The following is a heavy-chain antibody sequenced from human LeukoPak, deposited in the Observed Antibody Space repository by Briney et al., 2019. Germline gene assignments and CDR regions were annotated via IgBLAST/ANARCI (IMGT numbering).Heavy chain of an antibody. CDR1: GYTFTGYY. D-gene: IGHD2-21*02. J-gene: IGHJ6*03. Sequence: ASVKVSCKASGYTFTGYYMHWVRQAPGQGLEWMGWINPNSGGTNYAQKFQGRVTMTRDTSISTAYMELSRLRSDDTAVYYCARGRPYCGGDCYSFYYYYYMDAWGKGTTVTVSS. CDR2: INPNSGGT. V-gene: IGHV1-2*02. CDR3: ARGRPYCGGDCYSFYYYYYMDA.